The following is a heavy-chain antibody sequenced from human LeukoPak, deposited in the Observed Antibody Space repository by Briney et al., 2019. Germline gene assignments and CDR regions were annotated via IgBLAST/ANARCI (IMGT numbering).Heavy chain of an antibody. CDR1: GFSFSTYS. Sequence: GGSLRLSCAVSGFSFSTYSWNWVRQTPGKGPEWISYISRRGETIFYADSVKGRFTISRDNVNSFLYLQMNSLRAEDTALYYCARISKYSSRYDVMGAQGTLVTVSS. D-gene: IGHD6-13*01. V-gene: IGHV3-48*01. CDR2: ISRRGETI. J-gene: IGHJ4*02. CDR3: ARISKYSSRYDVM.